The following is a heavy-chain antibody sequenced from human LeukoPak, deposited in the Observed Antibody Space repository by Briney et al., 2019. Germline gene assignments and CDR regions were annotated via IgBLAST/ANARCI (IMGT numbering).Heavy chain of an antibody. D-gene: IGHD5-12*01. Sequence: SETLSLTCTVSGGSISGYYLSWIRQSPEKGLEWIGYIYDSGTTNYNPSLKSRVLMSVDTSKTQVSLKVKSVTAADTAVYYCARGGWLLYNWFDPWGQGTLVTVSS. J-gene: IGHJ5*02. CDR3: ARGGWLLYNWFDP. CDR1: GGSISGYY. CDR2: IYDSGTT. V-gene: IGHV4-59*01.